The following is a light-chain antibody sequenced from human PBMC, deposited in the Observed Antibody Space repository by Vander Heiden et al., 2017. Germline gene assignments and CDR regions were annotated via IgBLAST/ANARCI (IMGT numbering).Light chain of an antibody. CDR1: QSISSY. CDR2: AAS. J-gene: IGKJ4*01. V-gene: IGKV1-39*01. CDR3: QQSYSTPPKLT. Sequence: DIQMTQSPSSLSASVRDRVTITCRASQSISSYLNWYQQKPGKAPKLLIYAASSLQSGVPSRFSGSGSGTDFTLTISSLQPEDFATYYCQQSYSTPPKLTFGGGTKVEIK.